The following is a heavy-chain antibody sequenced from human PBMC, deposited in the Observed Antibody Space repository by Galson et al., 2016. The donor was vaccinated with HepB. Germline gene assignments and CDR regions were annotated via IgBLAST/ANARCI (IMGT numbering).Heavy chain of an antibody. J-gene: IGHJ6*02. D-gene: IGHD6-19*01. CDR1: GYTLTGYY. CDR3: GIGIAVDGMDV. CDR2: INPNSGYA. V-gene: IGHV1-2*02. Sequence: SVKVSCKASGYTLTGYYLHWVRQAPGQGLDWMGWINPNSGYAKYGQKFQGRVTMTRDTSIGTAYMELSSLRSEDTAVYYCGIGIAVDGMDVWGQGTTVTISS.